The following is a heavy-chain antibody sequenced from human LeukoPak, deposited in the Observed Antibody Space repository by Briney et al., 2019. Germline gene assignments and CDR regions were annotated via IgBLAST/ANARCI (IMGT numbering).Heavy chain of an antibody. D-gene: IGHD2-2*01. CDR2: MNLNSGDT. J-gene: IGHJ4*02. CDR1: GYTFSSHD. CDR3: ARVPVPAPRRGLYFDY. V-gene: IGHV1-8*01. Sequence: ASVKVSCKASGYTFSSHDIYWVRQAPGQRLEWMGWMNLNSGDTYYAQNFQGRFSITSDTSKSTTYMDLASLAPEDTAVYYCARVPVPAPRRGLYFDYWGQGTLITVSS.